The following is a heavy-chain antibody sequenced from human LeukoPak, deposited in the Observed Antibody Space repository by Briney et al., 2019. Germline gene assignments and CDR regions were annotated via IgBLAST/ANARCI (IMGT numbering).Heavy chain of an antibody. J-gene: IGHJ4*02. CDR2: IYYSGST. CDR3: ARHVRFLEWLSSYYFDY. Sequence: EPSETLSFTCTVSGGSISSSSYHWGWIRQPPGKGLGRIGSIYYSGSTYYNPSLKSRVTISVDTSKSQFSLRLTSVTAADTAVYYCARHVRFLEWLSSYYFDYWGQGTLVTVSS. CDR1: GGSISSSSYH. V-gene: IGHV4-39*01. D-gene: IGHD3-3*01.